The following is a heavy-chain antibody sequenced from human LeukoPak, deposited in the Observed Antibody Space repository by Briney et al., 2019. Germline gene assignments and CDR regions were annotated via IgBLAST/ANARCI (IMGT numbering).Heavy chain of an antibody. CDR2: IWYDGSNK. V-gene: IGHV3-33*01. CDR1: GFTFSSYG. J-gene: IGHJ4*02. D-gene: IGHD6-19*01. CDR3: ASTSGWYEPIDY. Sequence: GALRLSCAASGFTFSSYGMHWVRQAPGKGLEWVAVIWYDGSNKYYADSVKGRFTISRDNSKNTLYLQMNSLRAEDTAVYYCASTSGWYEPIDYWGQGTLVTVSS.